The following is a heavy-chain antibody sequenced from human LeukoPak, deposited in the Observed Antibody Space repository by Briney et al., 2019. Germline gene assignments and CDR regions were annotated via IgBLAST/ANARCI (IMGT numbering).Heavy chain of an antibody. CDR3: ARGRCSDY. CDR2: IKEDGTEK. D-gene: IGHD2-15*01. J-gene: IGHJ4*02. CDR1: GFPFSAYW. Sequence: PGGSLRLSCAASGFPFSAYWMTWVRQAPGKGLEWVANIKEDGTEKNYVDSVKGRFTISRDNVKKSLYLEMNSLRVEDTAVYYCARGRCSDYWGQGTQVTVSS. V-gene: IGHV3-7*01.